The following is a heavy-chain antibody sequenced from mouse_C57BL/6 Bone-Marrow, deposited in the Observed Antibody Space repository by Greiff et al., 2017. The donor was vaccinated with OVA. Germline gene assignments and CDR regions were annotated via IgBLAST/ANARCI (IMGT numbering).Heavy chain of an antibody. Sequence: VQLQQSGAELVRPGTSVKVSCKASGYAFTNYLIEWVKQRPGQGLEWIGVINPGSGGTNYNEKFEGKATLTADKSSSTAYMQLSSLTSEDSAVYFCARENYYGSSWFAYWGQGTLVTVSA. CDR3: ARENYYGSSWFAY. V-gene: IGHV1-54*01. CDR2: INPGSGGT. J-gene: IGHJ3*01. D-gene: IGHD1-1*01. CDR1: GYAFTNYL.